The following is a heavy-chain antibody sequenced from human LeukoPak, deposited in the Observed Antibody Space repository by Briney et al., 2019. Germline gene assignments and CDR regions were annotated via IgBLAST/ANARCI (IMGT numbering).Heavy chain of an antibody. V-gene: IGHV4-34*01. CDR3: ASEGDIGVAY. J-gene: IGHJ4*02. D-gene: IGHD2-21*01. Sequence: SETLPLSCAVYGGSFSGYYWSWIRQPPGKGLEWIGEINHSGSTNYNSSLKSRVTISVDTSKNQFSLKLSSLTAADTAVYYCASEGDIGVAYWGQGTLVTVSS. CDR2: INHSGST. CDR1: GGSFSGYY.